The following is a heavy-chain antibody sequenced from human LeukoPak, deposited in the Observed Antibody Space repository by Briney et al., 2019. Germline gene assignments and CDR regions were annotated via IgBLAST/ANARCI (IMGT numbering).Heavy chain of an antibody. J-gene: IGHJ5*02. Sequence: PSQTLSLTCAVSGVSITSGAYSWSWIRQAPGKGLECIGYIHYTGSTNYNPSLKSRVTISVETSKNQFSLKLKSVTAADTAVYYCARGGYYGSGNDFRFDPWGQGTLVTVSS. CDR3: ARGGYYGSGNDFRFDP. CDR1: GVSITSGAYS. V-gene: IGHV4-30-4*07. CDR2: IHYTGST. D-gene: IGHD3-10*01.